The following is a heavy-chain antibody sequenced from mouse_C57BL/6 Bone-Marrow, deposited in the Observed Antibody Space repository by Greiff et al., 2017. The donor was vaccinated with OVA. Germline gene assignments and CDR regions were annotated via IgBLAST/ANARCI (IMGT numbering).Heavy chain of an antibody. CDR3: AGDEGFAY. V-gene: IGHV1-4*01. CDR1: GYTFTSYT. CDR2: INPSSGYT. Sequence: QVQLQQSGAELARPGASVKMSCKASGYTFTSYTIHWVKQRPGQGLEWIGYINPSSGYTKYNQKFKDKATLTADKSSSTAYMQLSSLTSEDSAVYYCAGDEGFAYWGQGTLVTVSA. J-gene: IGHJ3*01.